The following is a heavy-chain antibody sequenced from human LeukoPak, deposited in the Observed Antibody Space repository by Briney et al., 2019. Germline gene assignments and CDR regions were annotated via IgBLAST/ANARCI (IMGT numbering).Heavy chain of an antibody. Sequence: SETLSLTCAVSGGSISSNNWWSWVRQPPGKGLEWIGEIYHSGNANYNPSLKTRVTMSVDKSKNQFSLILSSVTAADTAVYYCARETSQKGAHYMDVWGKGTTVTISS. V-gene: IGHV4-4*02. D-gene: IGHD3-16*01. CDR1: GGSISSNNW. CDR2: IYHSGNA. CDR3: ARETSQKGAHYMDV. J-gene: IGHJ6*03.